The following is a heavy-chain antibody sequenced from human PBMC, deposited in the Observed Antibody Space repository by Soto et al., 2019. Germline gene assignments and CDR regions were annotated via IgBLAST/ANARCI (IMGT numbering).Heavy chain of an antibody. CDR1: GGTFSRYA. D-gene: IGHD6-13*01. J-gene: IGHJ5*02. CDR2: IMPIFGTA. CDR3: STGGDVDRSSWSPFDP. Sequence: VKVSCKASGGTFSRYAISWVRQAPGQGLEWMGGIMPIFGTANYAQKFQGRVTVTGDKSTRAAYIGLSGLRAEDTAVYYCSTGGDVDRSSWSPFDPWAQGTLATVSS. V-gene: IGHV1-69*13.